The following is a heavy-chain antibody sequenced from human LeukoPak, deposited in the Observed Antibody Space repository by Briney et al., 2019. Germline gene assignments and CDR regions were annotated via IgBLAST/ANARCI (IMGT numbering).Heavy chain of an antibody. CDR3: ASQIGYCSSASCYTFDY. Sequence: ASVKVSCKASGGTFSSYAISWVRQAPGQGLEWMGGIIPIFGTANYAQKFQGRVTITADESTSTAYMELSSLRSEDTAVYYCASQIGYCSSASCYTFDYWGQGTLVTVSS. CDR1: GGTFSSYA. D-gene: IGHD2-2*02. CDR2: IIPIFGTA. V-gene: IGHV1-69*13. J-gene: IGHJ4*02.